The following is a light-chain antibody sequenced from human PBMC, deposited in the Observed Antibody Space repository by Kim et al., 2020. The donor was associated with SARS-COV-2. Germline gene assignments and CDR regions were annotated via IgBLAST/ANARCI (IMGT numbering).Light chain of an antibody. Sequence: LSRGERAPLSWRTHQGVSSYLAWYQQKPGQAPRLLIYDASNRATGIPARFSGSGSGTDFTLTISRLEPEDFAVYYCQQCSNWPLTFGGGTNMDIK. CDR3: QQCSNWPLT. CDR2: DAS. CDR1: QGVSSY. V-gene: IGKV3-11*01. J-gene: IGKJ4*01.